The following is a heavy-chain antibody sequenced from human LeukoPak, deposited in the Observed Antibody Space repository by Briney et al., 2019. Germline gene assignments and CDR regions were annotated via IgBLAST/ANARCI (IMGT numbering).Heavy chain of an antibody. V-gene: IGHV3-9*01. D-gene: IGHD6-13*01. CDR2: ICWISGSI. J-gene: IGHJ4*02. CDR1: GFILDDYA. Sequence: GGSLRLSCPASGFILDDYAMHWVRPAAGRGLEWVSGICWISGSISYAGSVKGRFIIHRDKPKNSLCMQINRQRAEGTDLSYCAKDISSSWYWHPSDWGQGTLVTVSS. CDR3: AKDISSSWYWHPSD.